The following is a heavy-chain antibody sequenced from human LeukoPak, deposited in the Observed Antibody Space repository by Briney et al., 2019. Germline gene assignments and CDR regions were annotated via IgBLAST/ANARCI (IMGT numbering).Heavy chain of an antibody. J-gene: IGHJ1*01. D-gene: IGHD6-19*01. CDR2: ISGSGGST. CDR1: GFTFSSYA. Sequence: GGSLRLSCAASGFTFSSYAMSWVRQAPGKGLEWVSAISGSGGSTYYADSVQGRFTISRDNSKNPLYLQMNSLRAEDTAVYYCAKDLQDLGYSSGWGRAEYFQHWGQGTLVTVSS. V-gene: IGHV3-23*01. CDR3: AKDLQDLGYSSGWGRAEYFQH.